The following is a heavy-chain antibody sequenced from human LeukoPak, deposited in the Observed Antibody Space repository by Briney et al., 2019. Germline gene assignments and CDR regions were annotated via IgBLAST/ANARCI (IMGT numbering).Heavy chain of an antibody. V-gene: IGHV4-4*02. CDR1: GGSISSSNW. CDR3: AREMITFGGADAFDT. Sequence: SGTLSLTCAVSGGSISSSNWWSWVRQPPGKGLEWIGEIYHSGSTNYNPSLKSRVTISVDKSKDQFSLKLSSVTAADTAVYYCAREMITFGGADAFDTWGQGTMVTVSS. J-gene: IGHJ3*02. CDR2: IYHSGST. D-gene: IGHD3-16*01.